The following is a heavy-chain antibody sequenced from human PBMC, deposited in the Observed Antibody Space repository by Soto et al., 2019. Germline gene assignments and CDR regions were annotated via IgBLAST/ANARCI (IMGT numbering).Heavy chain of an antibody. D-gene: IGHD5-12*01. CDR2: ISYDGNNK. Sequence: QVQLVESGGGVVQPGRSLRLSCAASGFTFSGYAMHWVRQAPGKGLQWVAVISYDGNNKYSIDSVKGRFTISRDNSKNTLYLQMNGQRDEDTAVYYCARGRGATIPYYCDYWGQGTLVTVSS. V-gene: IGHV3-30-3*01. CDR3: ARGRGATIPYYCDY. CDR1: GFTFSGYA. J-gene: IGHJ4*02.